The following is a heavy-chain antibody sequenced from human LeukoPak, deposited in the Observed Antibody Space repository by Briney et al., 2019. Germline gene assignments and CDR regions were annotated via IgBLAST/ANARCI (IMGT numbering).Heavy chain of an antibody. CDR1: GFSLSTGGVG. V-gene: IGHV2-5*02. CDR3: AHLPRGSGSYYNWFDP. Sequence: SGPTLLNPTQTLMLTCTFSGFSLSTGGVGGGWIRQPPGKALEWLALIYWDDDKRYSPSLKSRLTITKDTSKSQVVLTMTNMDPVDTATYYCAHLPRGSGSYYNWFDPWGQGTLVTVSS. CDR2: IYWDDDK. J-gene: IGHJ5*02. D-gene: IGHD1-26*01.